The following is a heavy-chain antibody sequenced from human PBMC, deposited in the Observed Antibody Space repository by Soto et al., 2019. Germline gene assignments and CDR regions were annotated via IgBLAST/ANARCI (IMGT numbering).Heavy chain of an antibody. V-gene: IGHV3-30*18. CDR2: ISYDGSNK. CDR1: GFTFSSYG. D-gene: IGHD1-26*01. J-gene: IGHJ6*02. CDR3: AKGTVGSYYYYYGMDV. Sequence: QVQLVESGGGVVQPGRSLRLSCAASGFTFSSYGMHWVRLAPGKGLEWVAVISYDGSNKYYADSVKGRFTISRDNSKNTLYLEMNSLRAEDTAVYYCAKGTVGSYYYYYGMDVWGQGTTVTVSS.